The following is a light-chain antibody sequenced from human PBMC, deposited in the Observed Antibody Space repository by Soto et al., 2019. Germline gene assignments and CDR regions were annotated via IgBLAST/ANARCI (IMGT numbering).Light chain of an antibody. CDR3: QQYGGSPLVT. CDR1: QSISSGY. J-gene: IGKJ4*01. Sequence: ETVLTQSPGTLSLSPGERATLSCRASQSISSGYLAWYQQRPGQAPRLLISGASNRATGIPDRFSGSGSGTAFTLTSSRLEPDDFAVYYCQQYGGSPLVTFGGGTKVEIK. CDR2: GAS. V-gene: IGKV3-20*01.